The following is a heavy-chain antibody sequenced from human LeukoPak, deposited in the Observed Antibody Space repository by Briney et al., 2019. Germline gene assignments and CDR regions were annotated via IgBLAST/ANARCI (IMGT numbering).Heavy chain of an antibody. V-gene: IGHV3-23*01. CDR1: GFTISSYA. D-gene: IGHD2-15*01. J-gene: IGHJ5*02. Sequence: GGSLRLYCVSSGFTISSYAMPWVRQAPGSGLELVSGIWGADDKTVYGDAVKGRFTISRDNSKNTLYLQMNSLRADDTAVYYCAKTQGYYDAWGQGALVTVSS. CDR2: IWGADDKT. CDR3: AKTQGYYDA.